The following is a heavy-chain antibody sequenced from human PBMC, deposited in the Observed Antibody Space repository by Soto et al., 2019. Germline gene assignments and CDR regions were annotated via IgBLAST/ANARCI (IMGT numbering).Heavy chain of an antibody. D-gene: IGHD3-10*01. V-gene: IGHV4-34*01. J-gene: IGHJ6*02. CDR1: DGSFSDYY. CDR2: VSHSGST. Sequence: SETLSLTCAVYDGSFSDYYWSWIRQPPGEGLEWIGEVSHSGSTNYNPSLKSRVTIAVDTSKNQFSLKLSSVTAADAAVYYCARGGLGSTYSYFGVDVWGQGTTVTVSS. CDR3: ARGGLGSTYSYFGVDV.